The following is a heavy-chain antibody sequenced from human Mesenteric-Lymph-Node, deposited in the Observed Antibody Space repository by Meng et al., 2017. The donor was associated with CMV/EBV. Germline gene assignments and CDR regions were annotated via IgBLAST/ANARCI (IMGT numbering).Heavy chain of an antibody. D-gene: IGHD3-10*01. CDR2: VYYTGIT. CDR1: GGSITYYY. J-gene: IGHJ5*02. Sequence: SETLSLTCTVSGGSITYYYWTWIRQPPGKGLEWIGYVYYTGITNYNPSLGSRVTISVDTSKNQVSLRLTSLASADTAVYYCARDPNTAGGFDPWGPGTLVTVSS. V-gene: IGHV4-59*01. CDR3: ARDPNTAGGFDP.